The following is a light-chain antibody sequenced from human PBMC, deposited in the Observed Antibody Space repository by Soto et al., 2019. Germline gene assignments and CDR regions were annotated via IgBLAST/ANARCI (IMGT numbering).Light chain of an antibody. CDR2: AAC. V-gene: IGKV1D-12*01. J-gene: IGKJ2*01. CDR3: QQANSFPYT. CDR1: QGISSW. Sequence: DIQMTQSPSSVSASVGDRVTITCRASQGISSWLAWYQRKPGKAPKLLIYAACNLQSGVSSRFSGSGSGTDFTLTISSPQPEDFATYYCQQANSFPYTFGQGPKLEIK.